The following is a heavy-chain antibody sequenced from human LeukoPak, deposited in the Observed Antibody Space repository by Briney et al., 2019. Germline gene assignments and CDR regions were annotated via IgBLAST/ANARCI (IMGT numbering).Heavy chain of an antibody. V-gene: IGHV3-23*01. Sequence: PGGSLRLSCAASGLTFSSYVMSWVRQAPGKGLEWVSGINDGGGYTYYADSVKGRFTISRDNSKNTLYLQMNSLRAEDTALYYCAKDNTLGSSSDYYFDYWGQGTLVTVSS. J-gene: IGHJ4*02. CDR2: INDGGGYT. D-gene: IGHD6-13*01. CDR3: AKDNTLGSSSDYYFDY. CDR1: GLTFSSYV.